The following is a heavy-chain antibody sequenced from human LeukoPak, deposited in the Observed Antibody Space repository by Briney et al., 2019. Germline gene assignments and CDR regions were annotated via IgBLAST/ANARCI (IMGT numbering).Heavy chain of an antibody. CDR2: ISSSGSTI. D-gene: IGHD3-10*02. Sequence: GSLRLSCAASGFTFSSYEMNWVRQAPGKGLEWVSCISSSGSTIYYADSVKGRFTISRDNAKNSLYLQMNSLRAEDTAVYYCAELGITMIGGVWGKETTVTISS. V-gene: IGHV3-48*03. J-gene: IGHJ6*04. CDR3: AELGITMIGGV. CDR1: GFTFSSYE.